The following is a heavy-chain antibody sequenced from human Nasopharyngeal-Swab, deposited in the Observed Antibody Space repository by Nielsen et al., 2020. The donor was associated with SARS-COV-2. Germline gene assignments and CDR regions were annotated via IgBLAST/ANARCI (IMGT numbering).Heavy chain of an antibody. CDR2: ISRSSSNI. D-gene: IGHD3-10*01. V-gene: IGHV3-48*04. J-gene: IGHJ4*02. Sequence: GESLKISCAASGFTFSSYSMNWVRQAPGKGLEWVSYISRSSSNIYYADSVKGRFTISRDNSKNTLYLQMSSLRAEDTAVYYCAKAPRYYFGSGSFYFEYWGQGTLVTVSA. CDR3: AKAPRYYFGSGSFYFEY. CDR1: GFTFSSYS.